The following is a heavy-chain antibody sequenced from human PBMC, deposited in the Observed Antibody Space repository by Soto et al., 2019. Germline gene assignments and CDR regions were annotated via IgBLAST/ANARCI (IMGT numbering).Heavy chain of an antibody. Sequence: QLQLQESGPGLVKPSETLSLTCTVSGGSISSSSYYWGWIRQPPGKGLEWIGSIYYSGSTYYNPTLKSRVTTSVDPSKNQFSLKLRSVTAADTAVYYCARGARTFGGVIATDYWGQGTLVTVSS. CDR2: IYYSGST. V-gene: IGHV4-39*01. CDR1: GGSISSSSYY. J-gene: IGHJ4*02. D-gene: IGHD3-16*02. CDR3: ARGARTFGGVIATDY.